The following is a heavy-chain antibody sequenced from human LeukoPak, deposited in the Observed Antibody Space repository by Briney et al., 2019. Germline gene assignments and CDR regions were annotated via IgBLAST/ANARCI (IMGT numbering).Heavy chain of an antibody. CDR3: ARGTRGRSGYYPHYFDY. J-gene: IGHJ4*02. V-gene: IGHV3-53*01. Sequence: PGGSLRLSCVASGFTVSSKYMNWVRQAPGKGLEWVSLIYSSGSTYYADSVKGRFTVSRDNSKNTLYLQMNSLRAEDMAVYYCARGTRGRSGYYPHYFDYWGQGILVTVSS. D-gene: IGHD3-22*01. CDR2: IYSSGST. CDR1: GFTVSSKY.